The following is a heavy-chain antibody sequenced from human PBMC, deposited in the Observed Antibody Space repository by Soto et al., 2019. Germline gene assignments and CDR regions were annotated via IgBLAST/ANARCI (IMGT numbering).Heavy chain of an antibody. CDR1: GFTFSSYA. V-gene: IGHV3-23*01. J-gene: IGHJ2*01. D-gene: IGHD2-15*01. Sequence: GGSLRLSCAASGFTFSSYAMTWVRQAPGKGLEWVSSISFSDGGTYYADSVKGRLTIPRDNSKNTLFLQMNGLRVEDTAVYYCVKDDRILGRRYFDLWGRGTLVTVSS. CDR2: ISFSDGGT. CDR3: VKDDRILGRRYFDL.